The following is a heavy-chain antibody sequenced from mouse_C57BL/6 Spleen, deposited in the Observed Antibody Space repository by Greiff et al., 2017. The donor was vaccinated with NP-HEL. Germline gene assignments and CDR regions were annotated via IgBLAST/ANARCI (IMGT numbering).Heavy chain of an antibody. CDR3: AREVYDYGSSYAYYFDY. Sequence: VQLQQPGAELVKPGASVKMSCKASGYTFTSYWITWVKQRPGQGLEWIGDIYPGSGSTNYNEKFKSKATLTVYTSSSTAYMQLSSLTSEDSAVYYCAREVYDYGSSYAYYFDYWGQGTTLTVSS. V-gene: IGHV1-55*01. D-gene: IGHD1-1*01. CDR2: IYPGSGST. CDR1: GYTFTSYW. J-gene: IGHJ2*01.